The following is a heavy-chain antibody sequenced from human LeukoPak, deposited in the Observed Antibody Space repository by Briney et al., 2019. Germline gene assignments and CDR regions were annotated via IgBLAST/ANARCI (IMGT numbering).Heavy chain of an antibody. CDR1: GFTFSSYD. CDR2: ISGNGHST. V-gene: IGHV3-23*01. J-gene: IGHJ3*02. Sequence: GGSLRLSCAASGFTFSSYDMSWVRQAPGKGLEWVSAISGNGHSTYYVDSVKGRFTIYRDNSRNTLYLQINSLRAEDTAVYYCALYCSGGSCYSMGGAFDIWGQGTMVTVSS. D-gene: IGHD2-15*01. CDR3: ALYCSGGSCYSMGGAFDI.